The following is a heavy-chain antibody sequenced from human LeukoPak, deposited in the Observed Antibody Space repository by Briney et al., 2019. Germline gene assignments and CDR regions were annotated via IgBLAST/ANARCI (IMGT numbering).Heavy chain of an antibody. CDR3: ARVIGDYEDY. Sequence: PGGSLRLSCAASGFTVSSNYMSWVRQAPGKGLEWVSVIYSGGSTYYAGSVKGRFTISRDNSKNTLYLQTNSLRAGDTAVYYCARVIGDYEDYWGQGTLVTVSS. D-gene: IGHD4-17*01. CDR2: IYSGGST. CDR1: GFTVSSNY. V-gene: IGHV3-66*01. J-gene: IGHJ4*02.